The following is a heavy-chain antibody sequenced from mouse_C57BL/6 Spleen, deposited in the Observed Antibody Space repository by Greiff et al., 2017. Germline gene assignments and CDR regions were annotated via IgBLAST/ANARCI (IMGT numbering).Heavy chain of an antibody. CDR2: IYPGSGST. CDR3: ARRYGYDGGGPYAMDY. D-gene: IGHD2-2*01. CDR1: GYTFTSYW. V-gene: IGHV1-55*01. J-gene: IGHJ4*01. Sequence: QVQLQQPGAELVKPGASVKMSCKASGYTFTSYWITWVKQRPGQGLEWIGDIYPGSGSTNYNEKFKSKATLTVDTSSSTAYMQLSSLTSEDSAVYYCARRYGYDGGGPYAMDYWGQGTSGTVSS.